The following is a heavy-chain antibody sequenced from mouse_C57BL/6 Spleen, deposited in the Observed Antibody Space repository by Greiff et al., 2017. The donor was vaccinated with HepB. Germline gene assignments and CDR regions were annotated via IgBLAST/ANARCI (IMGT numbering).Heavy chain of an antibody. Sequence: QVQLKESGPELVKPGASVKISCKASGYAFSSSWMNWVKQRPGKGLEWIGRIYPGDGDTNYNGKFKGKATLTADKSSSTAYMQLSSLTSEDSAVYFCGRGGEGYAMDYWGQGTAVTVSS. J-gene: IGHJ4*01. CDR2: IYPGDGDT. CDR1: GYAFSSSW. V-gene: IGHV1-82*01. CDR3: GRGGEGYAMDY.